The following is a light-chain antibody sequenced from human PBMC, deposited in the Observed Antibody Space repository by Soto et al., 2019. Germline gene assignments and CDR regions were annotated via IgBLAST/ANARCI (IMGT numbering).Light chain of an antibody. CDR3: SSYTSSNTYV. CDR2: DVS. V-gene: IGLV2-14*03. CDR1: SSDVGAYSY. Sequence: QSMLTQPASVSGSPGQSITISCTGTSSDVGAYSYVSWYQQHPGKAPKLMIYDVSNRPSGVSNRFSGSKSGNTASLTISGLQAEDEADYYCSSYTSSNTYVFGTGTKVTVL. J-gene: IGLJ1*01.